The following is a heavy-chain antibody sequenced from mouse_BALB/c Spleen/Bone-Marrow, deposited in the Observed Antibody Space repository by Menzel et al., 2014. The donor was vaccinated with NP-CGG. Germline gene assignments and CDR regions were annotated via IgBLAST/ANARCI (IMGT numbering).Heavy chain of an antibody. V-gene: IGHV5-6*01. D-gene: IGHD1-1*01. CDR1: GSTFSSYG. CDR2: ISSGGSYT. J-gene: IGHJ4*01. CDR3: GGDFITPDAMEY. Sequence: EVMLVESGGDLVKPGGSLKLSCAASGSTFSSYGMSWVRQTPDKRLEWVATISSGGSYTYYPDRLKERFHISRDNDKNTLCLQMNSLKSEDKDMDYCGGDFITPDAMEYWGQGPSVTVSS.